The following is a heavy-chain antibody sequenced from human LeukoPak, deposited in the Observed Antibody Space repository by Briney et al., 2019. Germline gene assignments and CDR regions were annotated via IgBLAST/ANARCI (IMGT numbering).Heavy chain of an antibody. J-gene: IGHJ4*02. CDR2: ISSSGSAK. Sequence: GGSLRLSCAASGFNFSNYEMNWVRQAPGKGLEWVSYISSSGSAKYYADSVKGRFTISRDNAKNSLYLQMNSLRAEDTAVYYCARDLLMVRGPHPHWGQGTLVTVSS. V-gene: IGHV3-48*03. CDR3: ARDLLMVRGPHPH. D-gene: IGHD3-10*01. CDR1: GFNFSNYE.